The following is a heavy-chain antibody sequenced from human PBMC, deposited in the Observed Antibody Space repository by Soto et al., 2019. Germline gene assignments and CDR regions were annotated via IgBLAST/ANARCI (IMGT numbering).Heavy chain of an antibody. V-gene: IGHV3-7*01. Sequence: EVQLVESGGGLVQPGGSLRLSCAASGFTFSSYWMSWVRQAPGKGLAWVANIKQDGSEKYYVDSVKGRFTISRDNAKNSLYLQMNSLRAEDTAVYYCARDRQWLGKVEAFDIWGQGTMVTVSS. CDR1: GFTFSSYW. CDR3: ARDRQWLGKVEAFDI. D-gene: IGHD6-19*01. CDR2: IKQDGSEK. J-gene: IGHJ3*02.